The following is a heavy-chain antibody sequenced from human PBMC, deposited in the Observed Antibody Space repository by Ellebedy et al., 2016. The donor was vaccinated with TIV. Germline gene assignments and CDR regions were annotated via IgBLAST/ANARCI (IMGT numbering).Heavy chain of an antibody. CDR1: GDSMNNYY. D-gene: IGHD1-14*01. Sequence: MPSETLSLTCAVSGDSMNNYYWSWIRQPPGKGLEWIGYVYYSGSTNYNPSLRSRVTISLDTSKNQLSLKLSSVTAANTAVYYCASGPNQDFFDYWGQGTLVTVSS. J-gene: IGHJ4*02. CDR3: ASGPNQDFFDY. V-gene: IGHV4-59*01. CDR2: VYYSGST.